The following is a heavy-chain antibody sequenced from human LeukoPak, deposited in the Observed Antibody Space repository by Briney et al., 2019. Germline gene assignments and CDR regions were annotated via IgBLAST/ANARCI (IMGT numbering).Heavy chain of an antibody. CDR1: GFTFSRYW. D-gene: IGHD1-26*01. J-gene: IGHJ4*02. Sequence: GGSLRLSCVASGFTFSRYWMHWVRQAPGKWLVWVSRINSDGRSTNYADSVKGRFTISRDNSKNTLYLQMNSLRAEDTAVYYCAKDPGGGSYPFDYWGQGTLVTVSS. CDR2: INSDGRST. CDR3: AKDPGGGSYPFDY. V-gene: IGHV3-74*01.